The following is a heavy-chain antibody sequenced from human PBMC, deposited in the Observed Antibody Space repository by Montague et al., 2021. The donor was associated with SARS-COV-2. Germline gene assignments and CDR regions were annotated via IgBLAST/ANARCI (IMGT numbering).Heavy chain of an antibody. CDR2: IYYSGST. V-gene: IGHV4-39*07. CDR3: ARGIRRTWIQLWVRSGSDY. Sequence: SETLSLTCTVSGGSISSSSYYWGWIRQPPGKGLEWIGSIYYSGSTYYNPSLKSRVTISVDTSKNQFSLKLSSVTAADTAVYYCARGIRRTWIQLWVRSGSDYWGQGTLVTVSS. D-gene: IGHD5-18*01. CDR1: GGSISSSSYY. J-gene: IGHJ4*02.